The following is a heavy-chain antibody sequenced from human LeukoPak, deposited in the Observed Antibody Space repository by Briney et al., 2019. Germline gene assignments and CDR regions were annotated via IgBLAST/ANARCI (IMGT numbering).Heavy chain of an antibody. V-gene: IGHV3-21*01. Sequence: GGSLRLSCAASGFTFSSYSMNWVRQAPGKGLEWVSSISSSSSYIYYADSVKGRFTISRDNAKNSLYLQMNSLRAEDTAVYYRARDPANYYDSSGYYYFDYWGQGTLVTVSS. CDR1: GFTFSSYS. J-gene: IGHJ4*02. D-gene: IGHD3-22*01. CDR3: ARDPANYYDSSGYYYFDY. CDR2: ISSSSSYI.